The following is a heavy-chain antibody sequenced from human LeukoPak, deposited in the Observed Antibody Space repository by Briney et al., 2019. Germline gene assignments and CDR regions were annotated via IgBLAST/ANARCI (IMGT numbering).Heavy chain of an antibody. J-gene: IGHJ4*02. CDR2: IYPGDSDT. CDR1: GYSFTNHW. Sequence: GESLKISCNGSGYSFTNHWIGWVRQMPGKGLEWMGIIYPGDSDTRYSPSFQGQVTISADKSISTAYLQWSSLKASDTAMYYCARRPTYSSGWVGDYWGLGTLVTVSS. V-gene: IGHV5-51*01. D-gene: IGHD6-19*01. CDR3: ARRPTYSSGWVGDY.